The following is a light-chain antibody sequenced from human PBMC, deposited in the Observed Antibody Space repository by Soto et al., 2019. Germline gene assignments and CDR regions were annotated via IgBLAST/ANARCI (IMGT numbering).Light chain of an antibody. V-gene: IGLV2-14*01. CDR1: SSDVGYYNY. Sequence: QSALTQPASVSGSPGQSITISCTGTSSDVGYYNYVSWYQHYPGRAPKLLIYEVSNRPSGVSSRFSGSKSDNTASLTISGLQTEDEADYYCSSYTTTNTLVFGTGTKVTVL. J-gene: IGLJ1*01. CDR3: SSYTTTNTLV. CDR2: EVS.